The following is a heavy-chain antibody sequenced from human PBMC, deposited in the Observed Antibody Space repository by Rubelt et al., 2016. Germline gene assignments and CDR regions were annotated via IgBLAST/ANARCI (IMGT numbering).Heavy chain of an antibody. J-gene: IGHJ6*02. CDR3: ARGRMGFHYYYYGMDV. V-gene: IGHV4-31*03. CDR1: GGSISSGGYY. D-gene: IGHD1-26*01. CDR2: IYYSGST. Sequence: QVQLQESGPGLVKPSQTLSLTCTVSGGSISSGGYYWSWIRQHPGKGLEWIGYIYYSGSTYYNPALKGRVTISVDTSKNQFSLKLSAVTAADTAVYYCARGRMGFHYYYYGMDVWGQGTTVTVSS.